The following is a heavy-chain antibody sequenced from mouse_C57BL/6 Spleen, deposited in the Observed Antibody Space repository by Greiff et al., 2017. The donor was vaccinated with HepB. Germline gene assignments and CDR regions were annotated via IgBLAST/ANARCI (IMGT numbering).Heavy chain of an antibody. V-gene: IGHV3-6*01. J-gene: IGHJ3*01. CDR3: AREDYGSSYGTAWFAY. CDR2: ISYDGSN. CDR1: GYSITSGYY. D-gene: IGHD1-1*01. Sequence: EVQLQESGPGLVKPSQSLSLTCSVTGYSITSGYYWNWIRQFPGNKLEWMGYISYDGSNNYNPSLKNRISITRDTSKNQFFLKLNSVTTEDTATYYCAREDYGSSYGTAWFAYWGQGTLVTVSA.